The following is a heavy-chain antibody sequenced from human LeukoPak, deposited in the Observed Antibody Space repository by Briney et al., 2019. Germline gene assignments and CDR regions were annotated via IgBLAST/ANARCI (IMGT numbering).Heavy chain of an antibody. CDR2: VSGSGGST. V-gene: IGHV3-23*01. CDR1: GFTFSSYA. CDR3: AKGPLGIAAAGTDY. D-gene: IGHD6-13*01. Sequence: GGSLRLSCAASGFTFSSYAMSWVRQAPGKGLEWVSAVSGSGGSTYYADSVKGRFTISRDNSKNTLYLQMNSLRAEDTAVYYCAKGPLGIAAAGTDYWGQGTLVTVSS. J-gene: IGHJ4*02.